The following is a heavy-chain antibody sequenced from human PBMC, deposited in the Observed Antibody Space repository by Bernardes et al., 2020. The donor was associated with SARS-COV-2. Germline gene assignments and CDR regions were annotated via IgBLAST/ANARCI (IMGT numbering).Heavy chain of an antibody. V-gene: IGHV3-30*18. CDR1: GFTFSSYA. Sequence: GGSLRLSCAASGFTFSSYAMHWVRQAPDKGLEWLSYISYDGGNQYYADSVKGRFTISRDSSKNTLYLQMTGLRPEDTAVYYCAKAVLGYSLIDYWGQGAMVTVSS. D-gene: IGHD5-18*01. J-gene: IGHJ4*02. CDR2: ISYDGGNQ. CDR3: AKAVLGYSLIDY.